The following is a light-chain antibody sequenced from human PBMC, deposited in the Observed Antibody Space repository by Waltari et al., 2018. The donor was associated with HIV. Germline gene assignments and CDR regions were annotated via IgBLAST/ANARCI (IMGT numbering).Light chain of an antibody. CDR2: DTS. Sequence: VLTQSPGTLSLSPGERVTLSCTASEPINTNYFACCQYSAGLPPRRLIYDTSSRATGIPDRFIGSGSGTDFTLTISRLEPEDFALYFCQQYEPSPPMYTFGQGTRLEV. CDR3: QQYEPSPPMYT. V-gene: IGKV3-20*01. J-gene: IGKJ2*01. CDR1: EPINTNY.